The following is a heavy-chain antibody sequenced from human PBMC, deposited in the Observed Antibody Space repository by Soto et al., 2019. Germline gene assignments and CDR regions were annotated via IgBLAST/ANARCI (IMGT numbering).Heavy chain of an antibody. J-gene: IGHJ5*02. V-gene: IGHV5-51*01. D-gene: IGHD2-8*01. Sequence: GESLKISCQASGYAFTSYWIAWVRQIPGRGLEWMGIIYPGDSDTRYSPSFQGQVTISADKSITTAYLQWNSLEASETAMYYCARGYCTNPICDPWFDTWGQGTLVTVSS. CDR2: IYPGDSDT. CDR1: GYAFTSYW. CDR3: ARGYCTNPICDPWFDT.